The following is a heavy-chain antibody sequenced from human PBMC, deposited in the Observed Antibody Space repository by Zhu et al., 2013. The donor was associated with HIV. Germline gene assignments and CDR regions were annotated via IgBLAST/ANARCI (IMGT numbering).Heavy chain of an antibody. D-gene: IGHD3-9*01. J-gene: IGHJ3*02. CDR2: IVVGSGNT. V-gene: IGHV1-58*01. Sequence: QLVQSGPEVKKPGTSVKVSCKASGFTFTSSAVQWVRQARGQRLEWIGWIVVGSGNTNYAQKFQERVTITRDMSTSTAYMELSSLRSEDTAVYYCAASRVLRYFDWLGAFDIWGQGTMVTVSS. CDR3: AASRVLRYFDWLGAFDI. CDR1: GFTFTSSA.